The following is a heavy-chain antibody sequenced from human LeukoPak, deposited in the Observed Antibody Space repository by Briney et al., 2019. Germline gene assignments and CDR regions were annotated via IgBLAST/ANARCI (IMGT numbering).Heavy chain of an antibody. J-gene: IGHJ4*02. D-gene: IGHD6-13*01. CDR2: IYYSGNT. Sequence: SETLSLTCTVSGGSIRSGGYYWSWIRPHPGKGLEWIGYIYYSGNTYYNPSLKSRVTISLDTSKNQFSLILSSVTAADTAVYYCAREESSWLSFDYWGQGILVTVSS. CDR3: AREESSWLSFDY. V-gene: IGHV4-31*03. CDR1: GGSIRSGGYY.